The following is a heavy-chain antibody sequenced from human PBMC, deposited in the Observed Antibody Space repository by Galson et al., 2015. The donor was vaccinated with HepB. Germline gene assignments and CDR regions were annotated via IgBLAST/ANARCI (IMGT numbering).Heavy chain of an antibody. Sequence: SVKVSCKASGDTFSSYFISWLRQAPGQGLEWMGRIYPVLGIVNYAEKFQVRVTINADKSTSTAYLELNSLRFDDTAVYYCASEREGYRSPGLINSWGQGTLVTVSS. CDR3: ASEREGYRSPGLINS. CDR1: GDTFSSYF. V-gene: IGHV1-69*04. D-gene: IGHD5-24*01. CDR2: IYPVLGIV. J-gene: IGHJ4*02.